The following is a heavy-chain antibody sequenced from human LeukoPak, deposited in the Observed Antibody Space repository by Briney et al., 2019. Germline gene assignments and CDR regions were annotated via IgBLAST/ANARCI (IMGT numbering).Heavy chain of an antibody. V-gene: IGHV4-34*01. CDR3: ARESPMTSTSLFPDY. Sequence: SETLSLTCAVYGGSFSGYYWSWIRQPPGKGLEWIGEINHSGSTNYNPSLKSRVTISVDTSKNQFSLKLSSVTAADTAVYYCARESPMTSTSLFPDYWGQGTLVTVSS. J-gene: IGHJ4*02. D-gene: IGHD2-21*02. CDR1: GGSFSGYY. CDR2: INHSGST.